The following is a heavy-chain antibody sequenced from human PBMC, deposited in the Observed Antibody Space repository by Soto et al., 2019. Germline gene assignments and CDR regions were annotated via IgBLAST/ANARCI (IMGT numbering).Heavy chain of an antibody. V-gene: IGHV3-23*01. D-gene: IGHD6-13*01. Sequence: GGSLRLSCAASGFTFSSYAMSWVRQAPGKGLEWVSAISGSGGSTYYADSVKGRFTISRDNSKNTLYLQMNSLRAEDTAVYYCAKDRAAYYSSSWTGGWFDPWGQGTLVTVSS. J-gene: IGHJ5*02. CDR3: AKDRAAYYSSSWTGGWFDP. CDR2: ISGSGGST. CDR1: GFTFSSYA.